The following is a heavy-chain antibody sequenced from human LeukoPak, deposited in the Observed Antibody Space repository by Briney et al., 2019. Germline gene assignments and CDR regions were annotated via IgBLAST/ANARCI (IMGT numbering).Heavy chain of an antibody. J-gene: IGHJ3*02. CDR1: GYTFTSYG. CDR2: ISAYNRNT. Sequence: ASAHVSCKASGYTFTSYGISWVRQAPGQGLEWIGWISAYNRNTNYAQKFQGRVTMTRDMSTSTVYMELSSLRSEDTAVYYCARAVLPYYYDSSGSRAFDIWGQGTMVAVCS. V-gene: IGHV1-18*01. D-gene: IGHD3-22*01. CDR3: ARAVLPYYYDSSGSRAFDI.